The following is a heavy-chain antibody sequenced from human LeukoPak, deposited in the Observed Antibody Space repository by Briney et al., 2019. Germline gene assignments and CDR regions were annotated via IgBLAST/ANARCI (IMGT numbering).Heavy chain of an antibody. V-gene: IGHV3-15*07. Sequence: GGSLRLSCAASGFTFSNAWMNWVRQAPGKGLEWVGRIKSKTDGGTTDYAAPVKGRFTISRDDSKNTLYLQMNSLKTEDTAVYYCTTDRLVEMATIDDYWGQGTLVTVSS. D-gene: IGHD5-24*01. CDR3: TTDRLVEMATIDDY. CDR2: IKSKTDGGTT. J-gene: IGHJ4*02. CDR1: GFTFSNAW.